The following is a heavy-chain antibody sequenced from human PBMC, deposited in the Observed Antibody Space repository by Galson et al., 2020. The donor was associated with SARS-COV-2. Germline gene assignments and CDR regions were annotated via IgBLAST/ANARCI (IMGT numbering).Heavy chain of an antibody. V-gene: IGHV6-1*01. Sequence: SQTLSLTCAISGDSVSDNGAAWNWIRQSPSRGLEWLGRTYYRSKCYNEYALSVRSRVTIHPDTSKNQFSLHLNSMTPEDSAVYHGARARGSDFDIWGQGTVVTVSS. D-gene: IGHD2-15*01. J-gene: IGHJ3*02. CDR3: ARARGSDFDI. CDR1: GDSVSDNGAA. CDR2: TYYRSKCYN.